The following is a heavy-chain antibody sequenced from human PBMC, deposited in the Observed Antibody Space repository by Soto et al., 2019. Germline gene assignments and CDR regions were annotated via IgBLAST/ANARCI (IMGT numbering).Heavy chain of an antibody. V-gene: IGHV3-15*01. Sequence: EVQLVESGGGLVKPGGSLRLSCAASGFTFSNAWMSWVRQAPGKGLEWVGRIKSKTDGGTTDYAAPVKGRFTISRDDSKNTLYLQMNSLKTEGTAVYYCTTESQSGSFDYWGQGTLVTVSS. CDR2: IKSKTDGGTT. J-gene: IGHJ4*02. D-gene: IGHD1-1*01. CDR1: GFTFSNAW. CDR3: TTESQSGSFDY.